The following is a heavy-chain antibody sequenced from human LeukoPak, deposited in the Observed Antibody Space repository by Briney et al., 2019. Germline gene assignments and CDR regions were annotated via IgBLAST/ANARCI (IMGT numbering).Heavy chain of an antibody. J-gene: IGHJ4*02. Sequence: GGSLRLSCAASGFTFDEYVMHWVRQAPGKGLEWVSGISWNSGLIDYADSVKGRFTISRDNAKNSLCLQMNSLKAEDTAFYYCAKVGIFGLVTYYFDYWGQGTLVTVSS. CDR3: AKVGIFGLVTYYFDY. CDR1: GFTFDEYV. D-gene: IGHD3/OR15-3a*01. CDR2: ISWNSGLI. V-gene: IGHV3-9*01.